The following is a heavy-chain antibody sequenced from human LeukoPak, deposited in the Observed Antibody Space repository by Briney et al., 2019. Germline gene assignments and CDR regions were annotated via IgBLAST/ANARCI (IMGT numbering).Heavy chain of an antibody. D-gene: IGHD5-12*01. CDR2: SITVGAP. CDR1: GGSISSYY. V-gene: IGHV4-59*01. CDR3: ARDRKDGPNVAHWFDP. Sequence: SETLSLTCTVSGGSISSYYWSWIRQPPGRDWSGSGISITVGAPTTTPPSRVESPSVDTSKNQFSLKLSSVTAADTAVYYCARDRKDGPNVAHWFDPWGQGTLVTVSS. J-gene: IGHJ5*02.